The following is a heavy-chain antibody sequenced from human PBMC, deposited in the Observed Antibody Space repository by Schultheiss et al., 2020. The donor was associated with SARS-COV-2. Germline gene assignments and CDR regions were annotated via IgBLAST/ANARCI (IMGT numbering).Heavy chain of an antibody. V-gene: IGHV4-4*02. CDR1: GFTFSNAW. D-gene: IGHD1-26*01. CDR3: ARGMGATPSIVDY. J-gene: IGHJ4*02. CDR2: IYYSGST. Sequence: GSLRLSCAASGFTFSNAWMSWVRQAPGKGLEWIGSIYYSGSTYYNPSLKSRVTISVDTSKNQFSLKLSSVTAADTAVYYCARGMGATPSIVDYWGQGTLVTVSS.